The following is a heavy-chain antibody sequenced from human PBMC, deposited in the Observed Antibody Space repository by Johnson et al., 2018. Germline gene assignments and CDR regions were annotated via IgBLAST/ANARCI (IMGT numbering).Heavy chain of an antibody. CDR1: GFIFDDYA. CDR2: MSWNSGSL. Sequence: VQLQESGGGLVRPGRSLRLSCAASGFIFDDYAMHWVRQAPGKGLEWVSGMSWNSGSLGYADSVKGRFTISRDNAKNSLYLQLNSLRPEDTALYYCAKALSHHGDYAGYYFYHAMDGWGQGTTVTVSS. V-gene: IGHV3-9*01. J-gene: IGHJ6*02. D-gene: IGHD4-17*01. CDR3: AKALSHHGDYAGYYFYHAMDG.